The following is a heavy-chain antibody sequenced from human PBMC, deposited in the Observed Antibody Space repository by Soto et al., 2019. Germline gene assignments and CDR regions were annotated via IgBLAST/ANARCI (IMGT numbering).Heavy chain of an antibody. CDR2: IYYSGST. CDR3: ARDTRKHSSSLWKEINSFYGMDV. CDR1: YGSISNYY. V-gene: IGHV4-59*01. J-gene: IGHJ6*02. D-gene: IGHD6-6*01. Sequence: SETLSLTCTVSYGSISNYYWSWIRQPPGKGLEWIGYIYYSGSTNYNPSLRSRVTISLDTSKNQFSLNLNSVTAADTAVYYCARDTRKHSSSLWKEINSFYGMDVWGQGTTVTVSS.